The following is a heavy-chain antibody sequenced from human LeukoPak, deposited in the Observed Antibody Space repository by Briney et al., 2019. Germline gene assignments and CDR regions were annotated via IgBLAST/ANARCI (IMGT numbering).Heavy chain of an antibody. D-gene: IGHD6-13*01. J-gene: IGHJ3*02. CDR3: ARWGTYSSSWLGAFVI. CDR2: IKQDGSDK. CDR1: GFTFSSYW. V-gene: IGHV3-7*05. Sequence: GGSLRLSCAASGFTFSSYWMSWVRQAPGKGLEWVANIKQDGSDKYYVDSVKGRFTISRDNAKNSLYLQMNSLRAEDTAVYYCARWGTYSSSWLGAFVIWGQGTMVTVSS.